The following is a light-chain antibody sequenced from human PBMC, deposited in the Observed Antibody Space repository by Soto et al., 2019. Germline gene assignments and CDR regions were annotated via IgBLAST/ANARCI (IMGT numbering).Light chain of an antibody. CDR1: QTISSW. J-gene: IGKJ1*01. CDR3: QHYNSYSEA. V-gene: IGKV1-5*03. Sequence: DIQMTQSPSTLSGSVGDRVTITCRASQTISSWLAWYQQKPGKAPKLLIYKASTLKSGVPSRFSGSGSGTEFTLTIISPQPDDFATYYCQHYNSYSEAFGHGTKV. CDR2: KAS.